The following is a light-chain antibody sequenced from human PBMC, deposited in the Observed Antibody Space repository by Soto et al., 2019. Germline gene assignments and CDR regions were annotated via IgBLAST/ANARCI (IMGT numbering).Light chain of an antibody. J-gene: IGLJ1*01. CDR1: SSDVGGYNY. CDR2: EVS. CDR3: SSHAGNNNLHV. V-gene: IGLV2-8*01. Sequence: QSALTQPPSASGSPGQSVTISCTGTSSDVGGYNYVSWYQQHPGKAPKLVIFEVSKRPSGVPNRFSGSKSGNTASLTVSGLQAEDEADYYCSSHAGNNNLHVFGTGTKLTVL.